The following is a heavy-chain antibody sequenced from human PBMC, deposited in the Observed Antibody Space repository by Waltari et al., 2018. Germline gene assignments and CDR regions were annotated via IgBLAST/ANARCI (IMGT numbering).Heavy chain of an antibody. D-gene: IGHD1-26*01. J-gene: IGHJ3*02. CDR2: IHATGDST. V-gene: IGHV3-23*01. CDR3: AKDQVGVLPDAFDI. CDR1: GFTFSSYA. Sequence: EVQLLESGGGLVQPGESLRLSCAASGFTFSSYAMSWVRQAPGKGLQWVSAIHATGDSTYYADSVRGRFTISRDNSINTLYLQMDGLRGEDTALYYCAKDQVGVLPDAFDIWGQGTMVTVSS.